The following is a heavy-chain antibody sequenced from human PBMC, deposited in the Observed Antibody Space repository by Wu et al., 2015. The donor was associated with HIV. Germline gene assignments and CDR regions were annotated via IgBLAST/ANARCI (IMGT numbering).Heavy chain of an antibody. CDR3: ARGRTGYSSSWYPFDI. CDR1: GYTFTNYA. CDR2: IIPMFKTA. Sequence: QVQLVQSGAEVKKPGASVKVSCKASGYTFTNYAFSWVRQAPGQGLQWMGGIIPMFKTANYAQNFQGRVTITAGESTNSAYLELSSLKSEDTAVYYCARGRTGYSSSWYPFDIWGQGTMVTVSS. V-gene: IGHV1-69*13. J-gene: IGHJ3*02. D-gene: IGHD6-13*01.